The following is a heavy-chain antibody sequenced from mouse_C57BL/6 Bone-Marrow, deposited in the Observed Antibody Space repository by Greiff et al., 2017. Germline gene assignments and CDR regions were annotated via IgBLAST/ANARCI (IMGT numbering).Heavy chain of an antibody. CDR3: AGYYGTRAWFDY. CDR1: GYTFTSYW. Sequence: QVQLQQPGAELVKPGASVKMSCKASGYTFTSYWITWVKQRPGQGLEWIGDIYPGSGSTNYNEKFKSKATLTVDTSSSTAYMQLSSLPSEDSAVYYCAGYYGTRAWFDYWGQGTLVTVSA. CDR2: IYPGSGST. V-gene: IGHV1-55*01. J-gene: IGHJ3*01. D-gene: IGHD2-1*01.